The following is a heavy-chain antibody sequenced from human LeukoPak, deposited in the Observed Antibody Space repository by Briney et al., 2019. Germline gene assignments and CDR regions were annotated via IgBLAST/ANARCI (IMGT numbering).Heavy chain of an antibody. Sequence: GGSLRLSCAASGFTFNDYAMHWVRQAPGKGLEWVSGISWSSGSIGNADSVKGRFTISRDNAKSSLYLQMNSLRAEDMALYYCAKDTVGATFAGAFDIWGRGTMVTVSS. CDR3: AKDTVGATFAGAFDI. CDR2: ISWSSGSI. CDR1: GFTFNDYA. D-gene: IGHD1-26*01. V-gene: IGHV3-9*03. J-gene: IGHJ3*02.